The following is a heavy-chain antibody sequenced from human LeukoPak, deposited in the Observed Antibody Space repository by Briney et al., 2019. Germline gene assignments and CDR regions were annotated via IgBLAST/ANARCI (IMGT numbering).Heavy chain of an antibody. CDR1: GFTFSSYG. CDR3: ARGLFTSGSYYNFFDY. Sequence: GRSLRLSCAASGFTFSSYGMHWVRQAPGKGLEWVAVISYDGSNKYYADSVKGRFTISRDNSRNTLYLQMNSLRAEDTAVYYCARGLFTSGSYYNFFDYWAQGTLVTVSS. J-gene: IGHJ4*02. V-gene: IGHV3-30*03. CDR2: ISYDGSNK. D-gene: IGHD3-10*01.